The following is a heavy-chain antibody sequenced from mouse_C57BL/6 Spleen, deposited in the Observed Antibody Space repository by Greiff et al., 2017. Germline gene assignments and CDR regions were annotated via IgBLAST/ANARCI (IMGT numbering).Heavy chain of an antibody. CDR3: TRGLPYDSNPDWFAY. D-gene: IGHD2-5*01. J-gene: IGHJ3*01. CDR2: IHPNSGST. Sequence: VKLQQPGAELVKPGASVKLSCKAPGYTFTSYWMHWVKQRPGQGLEWIGMIHPNSGSTNYNEKFKGKATLTVDKSSSTAYMQLSSLTSEDSAVYYCTRGLPYDSNPDWFAYWSQGTLVTVSA. CDR1: GYTFTSYW. V-gene: IGHV1-64*01.